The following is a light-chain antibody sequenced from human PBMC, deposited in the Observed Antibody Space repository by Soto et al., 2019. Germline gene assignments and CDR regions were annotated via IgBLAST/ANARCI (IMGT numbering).Light chain of an antibody. J-gene: IGKJ5*01. CDR3: QQANSFTIT. Sequence: DIHMTQSPSSLSASTGHIFTITCRASQGIRSWLAWYQKKPGKAPNLLIYAASSLQSGVPSRFSGSESGTDFTLTISSMKTEECEIYFCQQANSFTITFGHGTRLEI. CDR1: QGIRSW. CDR2: AAS. V-gene: IGKV1-12*01.